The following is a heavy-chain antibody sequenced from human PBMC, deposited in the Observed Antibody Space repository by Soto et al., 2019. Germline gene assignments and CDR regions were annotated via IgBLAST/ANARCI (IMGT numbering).Heavy chain of an antibody. J-gene: IGHJ6*02. V-gene: IGHV4-34*01. D-gene: IGHD3-10*01. CDR1: GGSFSGYY. CDR2: INHSGST. CDR3: ARARGYGSGSYAHYYYYYGMDV. Sequence: SETLSLTCAVYGGSFSGYYWSWIRQPPGKGLEWIGEINHSGSTNYNPSLKSRVTISVDTSKNQFSLKLSSVTAADTAVYYCARARGYGSGSYAHYYYYYGMDVWGQGTTVTVSS.